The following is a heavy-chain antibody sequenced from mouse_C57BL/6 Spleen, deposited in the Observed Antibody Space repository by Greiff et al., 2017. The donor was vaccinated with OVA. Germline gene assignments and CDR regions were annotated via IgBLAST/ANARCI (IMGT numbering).Heavy chain of an antibody. J-gene: IGHJ3*01. Sequence: EVKLMESGGGLVQPKGSLKLSCAASGFSFNTYAMNWVRQAPGKGLEWVARIRSKSNNYATYYADSVKDRFTISRDDSESMLYLQMNNLKTEDTAMYYCVRQNYSNSWFAYWGQGTLVTVSA. CDR3: VRQNYSNSWFAY. V-gene: IGHV10-1*01. CDR1: GFSFNTYA. D-gene: IGHD2-5*01. CDR2: IRSKSNNYAT.